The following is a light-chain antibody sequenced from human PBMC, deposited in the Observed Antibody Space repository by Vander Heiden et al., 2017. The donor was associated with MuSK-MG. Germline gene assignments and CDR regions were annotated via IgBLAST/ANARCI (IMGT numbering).Light chain of an antibody. Sequence: EIVLTQSPGTLSLSPGERATLSCRASQSVSSSYLAWYKQKPGQAPRLLIYGASSRATGIPDRFSGSGSGTDFTLTISRLEPEDFAVYYCQQYCSSPFTFGPGTKVDIK. CDR1: QSVSSSY. V-gene: IGKV3-20*01. CDR3: QQYCSSPFT. J-gene: IGKJ3*01. CDR2: GAS.